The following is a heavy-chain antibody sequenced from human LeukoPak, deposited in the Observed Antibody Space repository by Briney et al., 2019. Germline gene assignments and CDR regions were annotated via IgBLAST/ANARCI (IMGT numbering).Heavy chain of an antibody. V-gene: IGHV3-7*01. D-gene: IGHD6-19*01. Sequence: GGSLRLSCAASGFTFSSYWMSWVRQAPGKGLEWVANIKQDGSEKYYVDSVKGRFTISRDNAKNSLYLQMNSLRAEDTAVYYCAREVEYSSGWTFDYWGQGALVTVSS. CDR1: GFTFSSYW. J-gene: IGHJ4*02. CDR3: AREVEYSSGWTFDY. CDR2: IKQDGSEK.